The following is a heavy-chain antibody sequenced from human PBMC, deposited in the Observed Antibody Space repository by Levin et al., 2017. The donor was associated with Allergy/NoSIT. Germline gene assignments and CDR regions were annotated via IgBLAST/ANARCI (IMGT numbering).Heavy chain of an antibody. CDR2: INYSGST. D-gene: IGHD4-17*01. J-gene: IGHJ2*01. V-gene: IGHV4-39*01. CDR1: GGSISSSSYY. Sequence: SQTLSLTCNVSGGSISSSSYYWGWIRQPPGKGLEWIGSINYSGSTYYNPSLKSRVTISVDTSKNQFSLKLSSVTAADTAVYYCARANYDNGDYYWYFDLWGRGTLVTVSS. CDR3: ARANYDNGDYYWYFDL.